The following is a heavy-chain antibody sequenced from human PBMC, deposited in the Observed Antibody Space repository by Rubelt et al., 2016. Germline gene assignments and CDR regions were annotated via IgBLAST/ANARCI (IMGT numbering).Heavy chain of an antibody. CDR3: AAEPQQLGKDAFDI. V-gene: IGHV3-73*01. CDR2: IRSKANSYAT. D-gene: IGHD6-13*01. Sequence: GRIRSKANSYATAYAASVKGRFTISRDDSKNTAYLQMNSLKTEDTAVYYCAAEPQQLGKDAFDIWGQGTMVTVSS. J-gene: IGHJ3*02.